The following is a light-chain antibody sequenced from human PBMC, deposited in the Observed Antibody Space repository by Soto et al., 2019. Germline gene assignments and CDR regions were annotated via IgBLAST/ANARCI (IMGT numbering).Light chain of an antibody. CDR1: QGISSW. CDR3: RQANSFPLT. J-gene: IGKJ4*01. Sequence: DIQMTQSPSSVSASVGDRVTITCRASQGISSWLDWYQQKPEKAPKLVIYDASSLQSGVPSRFSGSGSGTDFTLTISSLQPEDFATYYCRQANSFPLTFGVGTEVEI. V-gene: IGKV1-12*01. CDR2: DAS.